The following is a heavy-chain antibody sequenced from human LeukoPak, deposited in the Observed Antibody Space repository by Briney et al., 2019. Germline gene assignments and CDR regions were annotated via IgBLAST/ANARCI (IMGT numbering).Heavy chain of an antibody. CDR1: GGSISSYY. CDR3: ARHRAVAGDPFDY. D-gene: IGHD6-19*01. CDR2: IYYSGST. Sequence: SETLSLTCTVSGGSISSYYWGWIRQPPGKGLEWIGYIYYSGSTNYNPSLKSRVTISVDTSKNQFSLKLSSVTAADTAVYYCARHRAVAGDPFDYWGQGTLVTVSS. J-gene: IGHJ4*02. V-gene: IGHV4-59*08.